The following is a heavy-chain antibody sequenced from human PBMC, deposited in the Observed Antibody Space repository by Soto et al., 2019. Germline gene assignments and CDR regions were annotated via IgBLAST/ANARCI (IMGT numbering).Heavy chain of an antibody. Sequence: SVKVSCKASGGTFSSYAISWVRQAPGQGLEWMGGIIPIFGTANYAQKFQGRVTITADESTSTAYMELSSLRSEDTAVYYCASSTGRYSSGWCHGSFDYWGQGSLVTVSS. CDR3: ASSTGRYSSGWCHGSFDY. V-gene: IGHV1-69*13. CDR2: IIPIFGTA. J-gene: IGHJ4*02. D-gene: IGHD6-19*01. CDR1: GGTFSSYA.